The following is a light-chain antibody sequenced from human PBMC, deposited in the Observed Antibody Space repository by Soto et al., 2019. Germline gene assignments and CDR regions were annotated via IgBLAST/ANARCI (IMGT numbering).Light chain of an antibody. J-gene: IGKJ3*01. Sequence: DIRMTQSPSTLSPSVGDRVTITCRASQSISSWLAWYQQKPGKAPKLLIYDASSLESWVPSRFSGSGSGTEFSLTISSLQPDDFATYYCQQYNSYSVFTFGPGTKVDIK. CDR3: QQYNSYSVFT. V-gene: IGKV1-5*01. CDR2: DAS. CDR1: QSISSW.